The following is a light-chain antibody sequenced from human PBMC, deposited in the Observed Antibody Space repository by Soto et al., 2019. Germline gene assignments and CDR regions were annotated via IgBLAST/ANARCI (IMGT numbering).Light chain of an antibody. J-gene: IGKJ3*01. V-gene: IGKV2-28*01. CDR2: LGS. Sequence: DIVMTQSPLSLPVTPGEPASISCRSSQSLLHSNRYIYLDWYLQKPGQSPQLLIYLGSNRASGVPDRFSGSGSGTDFTLKISRVEAEDVGVYYCMQALQTPCTFGPGTKVDIK. CDR3: MQALQTPCT. CDR1: QSLLHSNRYIY.